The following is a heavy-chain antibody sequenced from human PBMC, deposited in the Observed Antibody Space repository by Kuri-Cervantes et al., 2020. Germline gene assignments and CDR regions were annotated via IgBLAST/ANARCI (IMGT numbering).Heavy chain of an antibody. CDR1: GFTFSSSS. V-gene: IGHV3-48*04. CDR3: AKDSRSGYSSSWSPFDY. Sequence: GGSLRLSCTASGFTFSSSSMNWVRQAPGKGLEWLSYISTSGTTIYYADSVKGRFTISRDNAKNSLYLQMNSLRAEDTALYYCAKDSRSGYSSSWSPFDYWGQGTLVTVSS. D-gene: IGHD6-13*01. CDR2: ISTSGTTI. J-gene: IGHJ4*02.